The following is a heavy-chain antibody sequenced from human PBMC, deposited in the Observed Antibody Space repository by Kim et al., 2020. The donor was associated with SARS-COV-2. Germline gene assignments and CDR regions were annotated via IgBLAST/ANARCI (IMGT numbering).Heavy chain of an antibody. CDR1: GYTFTSYA. V-gene: IGHV1-3*01. CDR3: ARDRKGGRYPYFDY. J-gene: IGHJ4*02. Sequence: ASVKVSCKASGYTFTSYAMHWVRQAPGQRLEWMGWINAGNGNTKYSQKFQGRVTITRDTSASTAYMELSSLRSEDTAVYYCARDRKGGRYPYFDYWVQGTLVTVSS. CDR2: INAGNGNT. D-gene: IGHD6-19*01.